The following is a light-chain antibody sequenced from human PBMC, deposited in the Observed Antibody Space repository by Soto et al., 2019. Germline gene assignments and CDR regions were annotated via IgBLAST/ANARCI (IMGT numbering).Light chain of an antibody. CDR3: QQSGDTPPWT. CDR1: QSIRKY. CDR2: AAS. Sequence: DIQMTQSPSSLSASVGDRVIITCRASQSIRKYLNWYQHKPGKVPTLLIYAASSLQSGVPSRFSGRGSGTEFTLTITSLQPEDFATYYCQQSGDTPPWTFGQGTKVDIK. V-gene: IGKV1-39*01. J-gene: IGKJ1*01.